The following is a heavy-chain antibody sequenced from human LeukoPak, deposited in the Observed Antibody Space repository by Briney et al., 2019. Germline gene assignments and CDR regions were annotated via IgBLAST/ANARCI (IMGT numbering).Heavy chain of an antibody. CDR1: GFTFSTFW. V-gene: IGHV3-74*01. J-gene: IGHJ4*02. Sequence: GGSLRLSCATSGFTFSTFWMHWVRQAPGKGLVWVSRINHDGSSTNYADSVKGRFTTSRDNAKNSLYLQMNSLRAEDTAFYYCAINGGGDSGYGNFDYWGQGTLVTVSS. CDR2: INHDGSST. D-gene: IGHD5-12*01. CDR3: AINGGGDSGYGNFDY.